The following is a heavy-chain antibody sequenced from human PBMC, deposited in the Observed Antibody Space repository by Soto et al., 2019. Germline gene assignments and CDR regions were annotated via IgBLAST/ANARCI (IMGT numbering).Heavy chain of an antibody. V-gene: IGHV3-21*01. CDR1: GFTFSGYS. CDR2: ISASSGYI. D-gene: IGHD5-12*01. CDR3: ARDYYSGNGGNLYFYAMDV. Sequence: PGGSLRLSCVASGFTFSGYSMNWVRQAPGKGLEWVSCISASSGYIYYADSVKGRFTISRDNAENSLYLQMNSLRAEDTAVYYSARDYYSGNGGNLYFYAMDVWGQATTVT. J-gene: IGHJ6*02.